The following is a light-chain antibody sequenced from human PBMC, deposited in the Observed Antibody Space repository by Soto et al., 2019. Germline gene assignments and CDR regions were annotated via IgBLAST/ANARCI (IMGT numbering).Light chain of an antibody. CDR1: SSDVGAYNY. CDR3: SSYAGSNTNV. CDR2: EVS. J-gene: IGLJ1*01. V-gene: IGLV2-8*01. Sequence: QSALTQPTSASGSPGQSVTISCTGTSSDVGAYNYVSWYQQHPGKAPNLMIYEVSKRPSGVPDRFSGSKSGNTASLAVSGLQAEDESDYYCSSYAGSNTNVFGTGTKLTVL.